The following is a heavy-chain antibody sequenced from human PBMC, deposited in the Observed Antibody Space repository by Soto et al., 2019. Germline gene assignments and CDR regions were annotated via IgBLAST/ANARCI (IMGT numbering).Heavy chain of an antibody. Sequence: SVTLSLTCTVSGGSISSGDYYWSWIRQPPGKGLEWIGYIYYSGSTYYNPSLKSRVTISVDTSKNQFSLKLTSVTAADTAVYYCARLPVDAFDIWGQGTMVTVSS. CDR2: IYYSGST. D-gene: IGHD4-4*01. V-gene: IGHV4-30-4*08. J-gene: IGHJ3*02. CDR3: ARLPVDAFDI. CDR1: GGSISSGDYY.